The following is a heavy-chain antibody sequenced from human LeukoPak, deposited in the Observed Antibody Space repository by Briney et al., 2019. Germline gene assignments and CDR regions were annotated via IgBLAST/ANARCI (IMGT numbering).Heavy chain of an antibody. D-gene: IGHD2-2*01. CDR2: INHNSGGT. Sequence: ASVKVSCKASGYTFTGYYMHWVRQAPGQGLEWMGWINHNSGGTNYAQKFQGRVTMTRDTSISTAYMELSRLRSDDTAVYYCAREVYCSSTSCPFDYWGQGTLVTVSS. CDR3: AREVYCSSTSCPFDY. CDR1: GYTFTGYY. V-gene: IGHV1-2*02. J-gene: IGHJ4*02.